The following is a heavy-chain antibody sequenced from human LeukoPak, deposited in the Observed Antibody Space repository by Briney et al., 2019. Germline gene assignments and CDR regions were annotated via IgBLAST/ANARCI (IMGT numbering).Heavy chain of an antibody. V-gene: IGHV1-2*02. J-gene: IGHJ3*02. Sequence: ASVKVSCKASGSPFPDYYMHWVRQAPGQGLEWMGWINPNSGGTNFAQKFQGRVTMTRDTSVSTAYMELNRLRSDDTAVYYCASATNQYGDDAFDIWGQGTMVTVSS. CDR2: INPNSGGT. CDR1: GSPFPDYY. CDR3: ASATNQYGDDAFDI. D-gene: IGHD4-17*01.